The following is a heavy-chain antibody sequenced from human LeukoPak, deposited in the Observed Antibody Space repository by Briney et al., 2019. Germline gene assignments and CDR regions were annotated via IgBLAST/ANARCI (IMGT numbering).Heavy chain of an antibody. Sequence: ASVKVSCKASGYTFTGYYMHWVRQAPGQGLEWMGWINPNSGGTNYAQKFQGRVTMTRDTSISTAYMELSRLRSDNTAVYYCARAWYYDYVWGSYRFYYFDYWGQGTLVTVSS. D-gene: IGHD3-16*02. J-gene: IGHJ4*02. CDR3: ARAWYYDYVWGSYRFYYFDY. V-gene: IGHV1-2*02. CDR2: INPNSGGT. CDR1: GYTFTGYY.